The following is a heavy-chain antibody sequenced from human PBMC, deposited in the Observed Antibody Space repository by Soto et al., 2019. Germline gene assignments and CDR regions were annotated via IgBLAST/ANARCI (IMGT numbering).Heavy chain of an antibody. J-gene: IGHJ5*02. V-gene: IGHV1-69*13. Sequence: SVKVSCKASGGTFSSYAISWVRQAPGQGLEWMGGIIPIFGTANYAQKFQGRVTITADESTSTAYMELSSLRSEDTAVYYCARCTIFGVAPVEGWFDPWGQGTLVTVSS. CDR3: ARCTIFGVAPVEGWFDP. D-gene: IGHD3-3*01. CDR1: GGTFSSYA. CDR2: IIPIFGTA.